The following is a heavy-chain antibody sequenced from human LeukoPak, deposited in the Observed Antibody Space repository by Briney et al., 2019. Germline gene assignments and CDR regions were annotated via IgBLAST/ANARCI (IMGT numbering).Heavy chain of an antibody. J-gene: IGHJ4*02. CDR1: GGTFSSYA. CDR3: ARLFDDILTGYAFDY. D-gene: IGHD3-9*01. V-gene: IGHV1-69*13. Sequence: ASVKVSCKASGGTFSSYAISWVRQAPGQGLEWMGGIIPIFGTANYAQKFQGRVTITADESTSTAYMELSSLRSDDTAVYYCARLFDDILTGYAFDYWGQGTLVTVSS. CDR2: IIPIFGTA.